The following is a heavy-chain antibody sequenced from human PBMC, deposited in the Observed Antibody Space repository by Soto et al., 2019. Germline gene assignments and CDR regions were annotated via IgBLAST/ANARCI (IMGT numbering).Heavy chain of an antibody. CDR2: ISGSGGST. CDR1: GFTFSSYA. Sequence: GGSLRLSXAASGFTFSSYAMSWVRQAPGKGLEWVSAISGSGGSTYYADSVKGRFTISRDNSKNTLYPQMNSLRAEDTAVYYCAKGLYYDFWSGPREGMDVWGQGTTVTVSS. V-gene: IGHV3-23*01. D-gene: IGHD3-3*01. J-gene: IGHJ6*02. CDR3: AKGLYYDFWSGPREGMDV.